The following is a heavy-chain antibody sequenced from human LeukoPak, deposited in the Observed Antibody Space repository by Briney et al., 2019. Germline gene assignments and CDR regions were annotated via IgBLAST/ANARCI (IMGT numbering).Heavy chain of an antibody. CDR1: GFTFSSYG. V-gene: IGHV3-30*03. CDR2: ISYDGSNK. CDR3: ARPLQKYSGYELAAGTGY. Sequence: PGGSLRLSCAASGFTFSSYGMHWVRQAPGKGLEWVAVISYDGSNKYYADSVKGRFTISRDNSKNTLYLQMNSLRAEDTAVYYCARPLQKYSGYELAAGTGYWGQGTLVTVSS. D-gene: IGHD5-12*01. J-gene: IGHJ4*02.